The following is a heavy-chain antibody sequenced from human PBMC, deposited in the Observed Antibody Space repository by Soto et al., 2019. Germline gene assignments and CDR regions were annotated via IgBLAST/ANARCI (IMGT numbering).Heavy chain of an antibody. Sequence: QVQLVQSGAEVKKPGASVRISCRASGYSFTSTYVHWVRQAPGQGPEWMGIINPAGGTTYYAQKCQGRLTITSGTSTDTVFMDLNDLTSEDTAVYFCALKVVTYYDNWGQGTLLTVSS. CDR3: ALKVVTYYDN. J-gene: IGHJ4*02. D-gene: IGHD2-21*02. CDR2: INPAGGTT. V-gene: IGHV1-46*01. CDR1: GYSFTSTY.